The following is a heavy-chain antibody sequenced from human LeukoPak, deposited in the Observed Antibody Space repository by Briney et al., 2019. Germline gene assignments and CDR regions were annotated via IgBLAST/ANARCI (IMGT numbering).Heavy chain of an antibody. D-gene: IGHD2-2*01. CDR2: ISGNADRT. J-gene: IGHJ4*02. CDR1: GFTFGSSA. CDR3: ARSGYCSSTSCSRGYYFDY. Sequence: GGSLRLSCAASGFTFGSSAMSWVRQAPGKGLEWVSAISGNADRTYYADSVKGRFTVSRDTSKSTLFLQMNSLRAEDTAVYYCARSGYCSSTSCSRGYYFDYWGQGTLVTVSS. V-gene: IGHV3-23*01.